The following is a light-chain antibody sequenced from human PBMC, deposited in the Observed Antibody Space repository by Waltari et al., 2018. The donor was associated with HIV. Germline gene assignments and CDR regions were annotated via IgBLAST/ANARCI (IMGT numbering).Light chain of an antibody. CDR3: QQRSGRPLYT. Sequence: TQYPATLSVSPGERATLSCRASQSVSDYLAWYHQKPGQPPRLLIYDTSARASGVPARFSGSGSGTDFTLTISSLEAEDVGFFYCQQRSGRPLYTFGQGTRL. CDR2: DTS. V-gene: IGKV3-11*01. CDR1: QSVSDY. J-gene: IGKJ2*01.